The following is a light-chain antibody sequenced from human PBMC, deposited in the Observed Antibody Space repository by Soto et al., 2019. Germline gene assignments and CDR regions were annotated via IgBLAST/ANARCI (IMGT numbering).Light chain of an antibody. V-gene: IGKV1-5*03. CDR3: QHLNGYPIT. J-gene: IGKJ5*01. Sequence: DIQMTQSPSTLSGSVGDRVTITCRASQTISSWLAWYQQKPGKAPKLLIYKASSLESGVPSRFSGSGSETEFTLTISSLQPDDFATYYCQHLNGYPITFGQGTRLEIK. CDR2: KAS. CDR1: QTISSW.